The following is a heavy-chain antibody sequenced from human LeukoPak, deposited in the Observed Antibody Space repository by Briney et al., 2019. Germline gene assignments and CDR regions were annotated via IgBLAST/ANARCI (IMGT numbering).Heavy chain of an antibody. J-gene: IGHJ4*02. V-gene: IGHV3-30*02. CDR1: GFTFSSYG. Sequence: PGGSLRLSCAASGFTFSSYGMHWVRQAPGKGLEWVSFIRYDGSNKHYADSVKGRFTISRDNSKNTLYLQMNSLRAEDTAVYYCAKDLDTPSLYDILTGFFPDYWGQGTLVTVSS. CDR2: IRYDGSNK. D-gene: IGHD3-9*01. CDR3: AKDLDTPSLYDILTGFFPDY.